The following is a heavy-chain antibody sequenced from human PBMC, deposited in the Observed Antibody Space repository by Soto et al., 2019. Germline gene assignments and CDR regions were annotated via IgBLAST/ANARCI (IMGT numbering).Heavy chain of an antibody. V-gene: IGHV3-30-3*01. CDR1: GFTFSSYA. D-gene: IGHD6-13*01. CDR2: ISYDGSNK. CDR3: ARDRRAAAGYYYCMDV. J-gene: IGHJ6*02. Sequence: QVQLVESGGGVVQPGRSLRLSCAASGFTFSSYAMHWVRQAPGKGLEWVAVISYDGSNKYYADSVKGRFTISRDNSKNTLYLQMNSLRAEDTAVYYCARDRRAAAGYYYCMDVWGQGTTVTVSS.